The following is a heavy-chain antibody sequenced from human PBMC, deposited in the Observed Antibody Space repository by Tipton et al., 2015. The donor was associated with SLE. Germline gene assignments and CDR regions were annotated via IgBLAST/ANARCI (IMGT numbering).Heavy chain of an antibody. D-gene: IGHD3-3*01. CDR2: IYYSGST. V-gene: IGHV4-59*01. Sequence: TLSLTCTVSGCSISSYYWSWIRQPPGKGLEGIGYIYYSGSTNYNPSPKSRVTISVDTSKNQFSLKLSSVTAADTAVYYCARGLWSGYLFAPWGQGTLVTVSS. CDR1: GCSISSYY. J-gene: IGHJ5*02. CDR3: ARGLWSGYLFAP.